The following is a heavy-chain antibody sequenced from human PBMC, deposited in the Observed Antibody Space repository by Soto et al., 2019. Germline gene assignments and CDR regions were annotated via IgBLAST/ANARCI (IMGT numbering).Heavy chain of an antibody. V-gene: IGHV4-59*12. D-gene: IGHD3-10*01. CDR2: IYYSGST. Sequence: SETLSLTCTVSGGSISSYYWSWIRQPPGKGLEWIGYIYYSGSTNYNPSLKSRVTISVDTSKNQFSLKLSSVTAADTAVYYCARGLMVRGLSIDDWGQGTLVTVSS. J-gene: IGHJ4*02. CDR1: GGSISSYY. CDR3: ARGLMVRGLSIDD.